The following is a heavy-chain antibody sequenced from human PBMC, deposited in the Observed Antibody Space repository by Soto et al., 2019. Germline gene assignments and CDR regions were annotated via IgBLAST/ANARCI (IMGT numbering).Heavy chain of an antibody. CDR3: ARVGPWVLYYYDSSPYTFENWFDP. CDR2: IYHGGST. CDR1: GGSISSGYYY. D-gene: IGHD3-22*01. J-gene: IGHJ5*02. V-gene: IGHV4-39*02. Sequence: PSETLSLTCSVSGGSISSGYYYWGWLRQPPGKGLEWIGSIYHGGSTYYNPSLNSRVTLSIDMTNNHVSLILNSVTAADTAVYYCARVGPWVLYYYDSSPYTFENWFDPWGQGTLVTVSS.